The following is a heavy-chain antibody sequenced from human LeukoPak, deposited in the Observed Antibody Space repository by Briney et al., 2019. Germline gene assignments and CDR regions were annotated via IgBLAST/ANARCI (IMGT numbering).Heavy chain of an antibody. V-gene: IGHV4-39*01. J-gene: IGHJ4*02. CDR3: ARPALDIAVAGTQIDY. CDR2: SHYSGST. D-gene: IGHD6-19*01. CDR1: GGSISSSSYY. Sequence: SETLSLTCTVSGGSISSSSYYWGWLRQPPGKGGEWIGSSHYSGSTYYNPSLKSRVTISVDTTKNQFSLKLSSVTAADTAVYYCARPALDIAVAGTQIDYWGQGTLVTVSS.